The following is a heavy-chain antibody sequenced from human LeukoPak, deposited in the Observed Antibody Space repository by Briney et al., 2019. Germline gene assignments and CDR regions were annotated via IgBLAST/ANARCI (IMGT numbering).Heavy chain of an antibody. V-gene: IGHV4-34*01. CDR3: ARDECSSTSCYDY. D-gene: IGHD2-2*01. J-gene: IGHJ4*02. Sequence: SETLSLTCAVYGGSFSGYYWSWIRQPPGKGLEWIGEINHSGSTNYNPSLKSRVTISVDTSKNQFSLKLSSATAADTAVYYCARDECSSTSCYDYWGQGTLVTVSS. CDR2: INHSGST. CDR1: GGSFSGYY.